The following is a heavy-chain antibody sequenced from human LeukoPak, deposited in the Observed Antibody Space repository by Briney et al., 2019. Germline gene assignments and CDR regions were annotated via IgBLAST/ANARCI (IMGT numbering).Heavy chain of an antibody. CDR1: GGSISSGGYY. V-gene: IGHV4-31*03. J-gene: IGHJ2*01. CDR2: IYYSGST. D-gene: IGHD4-17*01. Sequence: PSETLSLTCTVSGGSISSGGYYWSWIRQHPGKGLEWIGYIYYSGSTYYNPSLKSRVTISVDTSKNQFSLKLSSVTAADTAVYYCARDGERVLYGDYDRRYFDLWGRGTLVTVSS. CDR3: ARDGERVLYGDYDRRYFDL.